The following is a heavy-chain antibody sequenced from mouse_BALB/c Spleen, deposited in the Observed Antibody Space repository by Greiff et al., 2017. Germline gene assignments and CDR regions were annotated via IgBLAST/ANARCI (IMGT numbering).Heavy chain of an antibody. D-gene: IGHD2-4*01. CDR2: ISSGSSTI. Sequence: EVKLMESGGGLVQPGGSRKLSCAASGFTFSSFGMHWVRQAPEKGLEWVAYISSGSSTIYYADTVKGRFTISRDNPKNTLFLQMTSLRSEDTAMYYCARFDYDYDGAYWGQGTLVTVSA. J-gene: IGHJ3*01. CDR3: ARFDYDYDGAY. CDR1: GFTFSSFG. V-gene: IGHV5-17*02.